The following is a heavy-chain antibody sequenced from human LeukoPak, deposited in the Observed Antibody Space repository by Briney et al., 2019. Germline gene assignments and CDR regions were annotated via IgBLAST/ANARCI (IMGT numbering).Heavy chain of an antibody. D-gene: IGHD5-12*01. J-gene: IGHJ6*02. CDR3: ARDLGPVDIVATIDYYYYGMDV. V-gene: IGHV1-18*01. CDR1: GYTFTSYG. Sequence: GASVKVSCTASGYTFTSYGISWVRQAPGQGLEWMGWISAYNGNTNYAQKLQGRVTMTTDTSTSTAYMELRSLRSDDTAVYYCARDLGPVDIVATIDYYYYGMDVWGQGTTVTVSS. CDR2: ISAYNGNT.